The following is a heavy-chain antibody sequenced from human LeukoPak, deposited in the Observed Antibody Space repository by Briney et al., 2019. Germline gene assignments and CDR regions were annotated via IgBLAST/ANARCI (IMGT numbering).Heavy chain of an antibody. V-gene: IGHV3-7*01. Sequence: GGSLRLSCAASGFSFRDFWMTWVRQAPGKGLEWVASINQGGSVKYYVDSVKGRFTISRDDAESSLYVQMNSLRDEDTAVYYCARFGYSGWNLEYWGQGTLVTVSS. CDR2: INQGGSVK. CDR1: GFSFRDFW. J-gene: IGHJ4*02. CDR3: ARFGYSGWNLEY. D-gene: IGHD5-12*01.